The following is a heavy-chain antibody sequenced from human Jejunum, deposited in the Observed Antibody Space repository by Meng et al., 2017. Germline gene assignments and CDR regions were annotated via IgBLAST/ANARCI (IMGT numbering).Heavy chain of an antibody. CDR2: ISSSGYAM. J-gene: IGHJ5*01. CDR3: ARDSQRRYSSGWYDS. CDR1: GFTFSDYY. Sequence: GGSLRLSCEASGFTFSDYYMSWIRQTPGKGLEWLSYISSSGYAMYYADSVKGRFAISRDNAKNSLYLQVNSLRAEDTAVYYCARDSQRRYSSGWYDSWGQGTLVTVSS. V-gene: IGHV3-11*01. D-gene: IGHD6-19*01.